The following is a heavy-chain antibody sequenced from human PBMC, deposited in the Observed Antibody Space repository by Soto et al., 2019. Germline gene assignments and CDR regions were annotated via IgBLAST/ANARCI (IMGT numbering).Heavy chain of an antibody. CDR1: GYTFTSYG. J-gene: IGHJ5*02. CDR2: ISAYNGNT. CDR3: ARVVGARGHWFDP. V-gene: IGHV1-18*01. D-gene: IGHD1-26*01. Sequence: QVQLVQSGAEVKKPGASVKVSCKASGYTFTSYGISWVRQAPGQGLEWMGRISAYNGNTNYAQKRQGRVTMTTDTSTSTACRGLRSLRSDDTAVYYCARVVGARGHWFDPWGQGTRVTVSS.